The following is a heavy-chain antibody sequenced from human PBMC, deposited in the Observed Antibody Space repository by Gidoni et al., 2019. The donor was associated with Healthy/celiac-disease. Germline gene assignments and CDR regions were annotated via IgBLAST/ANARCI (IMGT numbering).Heavy chain of an antibody. CDR2: ISYDGSNK. Sequence: QVQLVESGGGVVQPGRSLRLSCAASGFTFSSYAMHWVRQAPGKGLEWVAVISYDGSNKYYADSVKGRFTISRDNSKNTLYLQMNSLRAEDTAVYYCARDRGYGGYVLDYWGQGTLVTVSS. J-gene: IGHJ4*02. V-gene: IGHV3-30-3*01. D-gene: IGHD5-12*01. CDR1: GFTFSSYA. CDR3: ARDRGYGGYVLDY.